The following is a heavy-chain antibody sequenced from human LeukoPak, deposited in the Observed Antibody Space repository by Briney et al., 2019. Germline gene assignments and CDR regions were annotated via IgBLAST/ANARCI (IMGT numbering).Heavy chain of an antibody. Sequence: GGSLRLSCAASGFTFSDYSMNWVRQAPGKGLEWVSSISSGSTSIYCVDSVKGRFTISRDNSKNTLYLQMNSLRADDTAVYYCAKGARGDTVTSIVGLNWFDPWGQGTLVTVSS. J-gene: IGHJ5*02. CDR3: AKGARGDTVTSIVGLNWFDP. D-gene: IGHD4-17*01. CDR1: GFTFSDYS. CDR2: ISSGSTSI. V-gene: IGHV3-21*06.